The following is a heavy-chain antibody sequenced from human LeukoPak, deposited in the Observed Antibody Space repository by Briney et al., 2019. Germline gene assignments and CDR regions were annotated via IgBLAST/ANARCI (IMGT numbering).Heavy chain of an antibody. CDR3: ARGYSGYDSDY. CDR1: GGTFSSYA. V-gene: IGHV1-69*04. CDR2: IIPILGIA. Sequence: SVKVSCKASGGTFSSYAISWVRQAPGQGLEWMGRIIPILGIANYAQKFQGRVTITADKSTSTAYMELSSLRSDDTAVYYCARGYSGYDSDYWGQGTLVTVSS. D-gene: IGHD5-12*01. J-gene: IGHJ4*02.